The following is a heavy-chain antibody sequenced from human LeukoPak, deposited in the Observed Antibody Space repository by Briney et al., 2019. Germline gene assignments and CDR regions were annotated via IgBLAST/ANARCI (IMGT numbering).Heavy chain of an antibody. CDR3: ARMWEPYSDAFDI. V-gene: IGHV1-18*01. CDR1: GYTFTSYG. CDR2: ISAYNGNT. J-gene: IGHJ3*02. D-gene: IGHD1-26*01. Sequence: GASVKVSCKASGYTFTSYGISWVRQAPGQGLEWMGWISAYNGNTNYEGRATMTTDTSTSTAYMELRSLRSDDTAVYYCARMWEPYSDAFDIWGQGTMVTVSS.